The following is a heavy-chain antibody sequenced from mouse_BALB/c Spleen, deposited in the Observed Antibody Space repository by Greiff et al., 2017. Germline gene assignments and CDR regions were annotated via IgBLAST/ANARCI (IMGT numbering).Heavy chain of an antibody. J-gene: IGHJ2*01. CDR2: IRNKANGYTT. Sequence: EVKVVESGGGLVQPGGSLRLSCATSGFTFTDYYMSWVRQPPGKALELLGFIRNKANGYTTEYSASVKGRFTISRDNSQSILYLQMNTLRAEDSATYYCARDSPLGYWGQGTTLTVSS. CDR1: GFTFTDYY. CDR3: ARDSPLGY. V-gene: IGHV7-3*02.